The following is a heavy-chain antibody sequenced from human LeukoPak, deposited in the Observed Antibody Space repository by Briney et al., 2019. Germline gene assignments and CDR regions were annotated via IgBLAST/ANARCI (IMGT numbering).Heavy chain of an antibody. CDR3: GAVGFYFDY. CDR2: INHSGST. D-gene: IGHD3-16*01. V-gene: IGHV4-34*01. J-gene: IGHJ4*02. CDR1: GGSFSGYY. Sequence: MTSETLSLTCAVYGGSFSGYYWSWIRQPPGKGLEWIGEINHSGSTSYNPSLKSRVTISVDTSKNQFSLKLSSVTAADTAVYYCGAVGFYFDYWGQGTLVTVSS.